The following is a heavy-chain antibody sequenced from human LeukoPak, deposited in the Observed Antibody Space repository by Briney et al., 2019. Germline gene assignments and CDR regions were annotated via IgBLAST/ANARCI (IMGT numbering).Heavy chain of an antibody. Sequence: PGGSLRLSCAASGFTFSSYGMHWVRQAPGKGLEWVAFIRYDGSNKYYADSVKGRFTISRDNAKNSLYLQMNSLRAEDTAVYYCARVPGDYWGQGTLVTVSS. CDR1: GFTFSSYG. J-gene: IGHJ4*02. CDR2: IRYDGSNK. CDR3: ARVPGDY. V-gene: IGHV3-30*02. D-gene: IGHD7-27*01.